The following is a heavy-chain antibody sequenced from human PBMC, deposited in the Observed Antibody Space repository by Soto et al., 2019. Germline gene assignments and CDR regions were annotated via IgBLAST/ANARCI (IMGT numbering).Heavy chain of an antibody. V-gene: IGHV4-59*01. J-gene: IGHJ3*02. CDR1: GGSISSYY. D-gene: IGHD3-10*01. CDR3: ARDGEGSGSYYLDAFDI. CDR2: IYYSGST. Sequence: PSETLSLTCTVSGGSISSYYLSWIRQPPGKGLEWIGYIYYSGSTNYNPSLKSRVTISVDTSKNHFSLKLSSVTAADTAVYYCARDGEGSGSYYLDAFDIWGQGTMVTVSS.